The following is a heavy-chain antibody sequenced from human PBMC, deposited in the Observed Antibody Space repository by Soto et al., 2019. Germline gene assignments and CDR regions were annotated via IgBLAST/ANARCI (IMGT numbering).Heavy chain of an antibody. Sequence: ASVKVSCKASGYTFTSYDINWVRQATGQGLEWMGWMNPNSGNTGYAQKFQGRVTMTRNTSISTAYMELSSLRSEDTAVYYCARGSSSWYGSYYGMDVWGQGTTVTVS. CDR2: MNPNSGNT. CDR3: ARGSSSWYGSYYGMDV. CDR1: GYTFTSYD. J-gene: IGHJ6*02. V-gene: IGHV1-8*01. D-gene: IGHD6-13*01.